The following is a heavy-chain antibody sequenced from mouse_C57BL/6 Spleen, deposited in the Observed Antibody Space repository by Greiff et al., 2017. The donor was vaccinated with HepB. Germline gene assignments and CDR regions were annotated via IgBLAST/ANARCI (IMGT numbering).Heavy chain of an antibody. Sequence: VQLQQPGTELVKPGASVKLSCKASGYTFTSYWMHWVKQRPGQGLEWIGNINPSNGGTNYNEKFKSKATLTVDKSSSTAYMQLSSLTSEDSAVYYCARLGIYYYGSREVWYFDVWGTGTTVTVSS. V-gene: IGHV1-53*01. CDR3: ARLGIYYYGSREVWYFDV. D-gene: IGHD1-1*01. J-gene: IGHJ1*03. CDR1: GYTFTSYW. CDR2: INPSNGGT.